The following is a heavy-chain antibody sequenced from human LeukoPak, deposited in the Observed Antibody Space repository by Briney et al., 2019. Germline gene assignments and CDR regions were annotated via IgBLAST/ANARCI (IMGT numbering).Heavy chain of an antibody. CDR3: ARDYGDYGSHWDAFDI. CDR2: ISPNSGGT. D-gene: IGHD4-17*01. V-gene: IGHV1-2*02. CDR1: GYTFTDYY. J-gene: IGHJ3*02. Sequence: ASVKVSCKASGYTFTDYYIHWVRQAPGQGLEGMGWISPNSGGTKYGQKFQGRVTMTRDTSISTAYMELSRLRSDDTAVYYCARDYGDYGSHWDAFDILGQGTMVTVSS.